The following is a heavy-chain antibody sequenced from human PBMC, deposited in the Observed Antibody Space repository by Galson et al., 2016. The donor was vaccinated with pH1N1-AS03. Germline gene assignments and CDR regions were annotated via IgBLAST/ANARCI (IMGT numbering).Heavy chain of an antibody. CDR1: GFTVTRND. CDR3: VRQGEEY. J-gene: IGHJ4*02. CDR2: IKQDGSEK. V-gene: IGHV3-7*01. D-gene: IGHD3-10*01. Sequence: LRLSCAASGFTVTRNDMHWVRQAPGKGLEWVANIKQDGSEKYYLDSVRGRFTISRDNAKNSLYLQMNSLRAEDTAVYYCVRQGEEYWGQGTLATVSS.